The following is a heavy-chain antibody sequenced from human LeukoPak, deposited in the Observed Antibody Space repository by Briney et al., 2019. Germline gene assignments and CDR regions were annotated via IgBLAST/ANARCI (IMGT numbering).Heavy chain of an antibody. Sequence: GGSLRLSCAPSGFTFSSYSMNWVRQAPGKGLEWVSSISSSSSYIYYAGSVKGRFTISRDNAKNSLYLQMNSLRAEDTAVYYCASTVEMATRGPFDYWGQGTLVTVS. CDR3: ASTVEMATRGPFDY. CDR1: GFTFSSYS. CDR2: ISSSSSYI. D-gene: IGHD5-24*01. J-gene: IGHJ4*02. V-gene: IGHV3-21*01.